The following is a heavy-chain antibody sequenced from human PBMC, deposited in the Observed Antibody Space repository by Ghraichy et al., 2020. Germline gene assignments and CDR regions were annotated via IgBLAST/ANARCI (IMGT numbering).Heavy chain of an antibody. V-gene: IGHV3-74*01. D-gene: IGHD6-19*01. CDR3: AREGWNSFDY. CDR2: INSDGSST. Sequence: LSLTCAASGFTFSSYWMHWVRQAPGKGLVWVSGINSDGSSTSYADSVKGRFTISRDNAKNTLYLQMNSLRAEDTAVYYCAREGWNSFDYWGQGTLVTVSS. CDR1: GFTFSSYW. J-gene: IGHJ4*02.